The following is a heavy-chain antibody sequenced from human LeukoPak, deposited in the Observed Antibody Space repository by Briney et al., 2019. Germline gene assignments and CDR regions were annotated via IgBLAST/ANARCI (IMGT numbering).Heavy chain of an antibody. Sequence: PGGSLRLSCVPSEMTFSSYGMHWVRQAPGKGLEWVAGISYDGSQKNYADSAKGRFTIFRDNSNNMLFLEMNSLRTDDTAIYNCARGTYYYGMDVWGQGTTVSVSS. CDR3: ARGTYYYGMDV. J-gene: IGHJ6*02. V-gene: IGHV3-30*03. CDR1: EMTFSSYG. CDR2: ISYDGSQK.